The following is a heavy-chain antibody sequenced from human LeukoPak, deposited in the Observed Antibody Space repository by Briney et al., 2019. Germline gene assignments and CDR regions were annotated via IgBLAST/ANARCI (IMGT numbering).Heavy chain of an antibody. Sequence: SVKVSCKASGGTFSSYAISWVRQAPGQGLEWMGRIIPILGIANYAQKFQGRVTITADKSTSTAYMKLSSLRSEDTAVYYCARDYALAAAGTGYWGQGTLVTVSS. CDR1: GGTFSSYA. J-gene: IGHJ4*02. D-gene: IGHD6-13*01. V-gene: IGHV1-69*04. CDR3: ARDYALAAAGTGY. CDR2: IIPILGIA.